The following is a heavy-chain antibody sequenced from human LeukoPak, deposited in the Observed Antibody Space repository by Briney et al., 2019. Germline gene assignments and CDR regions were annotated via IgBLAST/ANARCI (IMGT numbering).Heavy chain of an antibody. J-gene: IGHJ6*03. D-gene: IGHD2-2*01. CDR2: TYYRSKWYN. V-gene: IGHV6-1*01. Sequence: SQTLSLTCAISGDSVSSNSAAWNWIRQSPSRGLEWLGRTYYRSKWYNDYAVSVKSRITINPDTSKNQFSLQLNSVTPEDTAVYYCARARYQLLWVRAYYYMDVWGKGTTVTVSS. CDR1: GDSVSSNSAA. CDR3: ARARYQLLWVRAYYYMDV.